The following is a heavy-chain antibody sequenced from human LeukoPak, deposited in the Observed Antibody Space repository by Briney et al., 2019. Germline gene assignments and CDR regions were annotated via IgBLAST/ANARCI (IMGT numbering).Heavy chain of an antibody. V-gene: IGHV1-2*06. D-gene: IGHD1/OR15-1a*01. CDR3: AITHLEQAFDY. J-gene: IGHJ4*02. CDR1: RYTFTGYY. CDR2: INPSSGGT. Sequence: ASVKVSCKASRYTFTGYYMHWVRQAPGQGREGMGRINPSSGGTNYAQKFQGRVTMTRDTSSSTAYMELSRLRSDDTAVYYCAITHLEQAFDYWGQGTLVTVSS.